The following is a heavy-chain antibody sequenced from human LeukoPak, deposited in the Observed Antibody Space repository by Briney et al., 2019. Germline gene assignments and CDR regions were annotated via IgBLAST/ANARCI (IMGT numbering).Heavy chain of an antibody. CDR2: MSYDGSNK. Sequence: PGRSLRLSCAASEFTFSTYGMHWVRQAPGKGLEWVAVMSYDGSNKYYADSVKGRFTISRDNSKNTLYLQMSSLRAEDTAVYYCAKWDSTWHFQHWGQGTLVTVSS. CDR3: AKWDSTWHFQH. D-gene: IGHD6-13*01. CDR1: EFTFSTYG. V-gene: IGHV3-30*18. J-gene: IGHJ1*01.